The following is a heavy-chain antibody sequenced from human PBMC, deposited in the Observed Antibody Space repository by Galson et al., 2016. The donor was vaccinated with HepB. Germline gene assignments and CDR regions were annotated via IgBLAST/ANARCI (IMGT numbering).Heavy chain of an antibody. V-gene: IGHV3-73*01. CDR1: GFTFSGST. D-gene: IGHD6-13*01. J-gene: IGHJ6*02. Sequence: SLRLSCAASGFTFSGSTLHWVRQASGKGLEWLGRFRSKTYNDATAYAASVKGRFTISRDDSKNTAYLQMNSLRIEDTAVYYCSRRHSSSWYGMDVWGQGTTVTVSS. CDR2: FRSKTYNDAT. CDR3: SRRHSSSWYGMDV.